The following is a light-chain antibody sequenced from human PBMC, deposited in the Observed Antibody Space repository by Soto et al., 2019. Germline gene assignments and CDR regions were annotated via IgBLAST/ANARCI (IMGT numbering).Light chain of an antibody. Sequence: EIVLTQSPATLSLSPGERATLACRTSQSVSSDFLAWYQRKPGQAPRLLIYGASNRATGIPDRFSGSGSGTDFTLTINRLEPEDFAMYYCQQYGSSPLTFGGGTKVDIK. CDR1: QSVSSDF. CDR3: QQYGSSPLT. CDR2: GAS. J-gene: IGKJ4*01. V-gene: IGKV3-20*01.